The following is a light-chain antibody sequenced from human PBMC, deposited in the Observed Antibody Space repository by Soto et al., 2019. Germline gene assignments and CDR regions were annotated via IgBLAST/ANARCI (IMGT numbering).Light chain of an antibody. J-gene: IGKJ1*01. CDR2: KAS. V-gene: IGKV1-5*03. CDR1: QTISSW. Sequence: DIQMTQSPSTLSASVGERGTITCRASQTISSWLAWYQQKPGKAPKLLXYKASTLKSGVPSRFSGSGSGTEFTLTISSLQPDDFETYYCQHYNSYSEAFGQGTKVDIK. CDR3: QHYNSYSEA.